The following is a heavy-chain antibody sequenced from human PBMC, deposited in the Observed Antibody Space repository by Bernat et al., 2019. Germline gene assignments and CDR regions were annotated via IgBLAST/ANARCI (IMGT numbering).Heavy chain of an antibody. CDR2: ISYDGSNK. D-gene: IGHD5-18*01. CDR3: AREVYGYDIDY. Sequence: VQLLESGGGVVQPGRSLRLSCAASGFTFSSYAMHWVRQAPGKGLEWVAVISYDGSNKYYADSVKGRFTISRDNSKNTLYLQMNSLRAEDTAVYYCAREVYGYDIDYWGQGTLVTVSS. J-gene: IGHJ4*02. V-gene: IGHV3-30-3*01. CDR1: GFTFSSYA.